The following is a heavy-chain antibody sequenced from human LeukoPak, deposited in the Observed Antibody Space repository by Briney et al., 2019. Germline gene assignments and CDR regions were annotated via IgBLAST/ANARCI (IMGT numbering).Heavy chain of an antibody. D-gene: IGHD4-23*01. Sequence: SQTLSLTCLISGDNVSSSSSAWNWIRQSPSRGFEWLGRTYYRYKWYNDYATSVESRIIINPDTSKNQFSLQLSSVTPEDTAMYYCARTKENGCNWESFDYWGQGTLVTVSS. CDR3: ARTKENGCNWESFDY. J-gene: IGHJ4*02. CDR1: GDNVSSSSSA. V-gene: IGHV6-1*01. CDR2: TYYRYKWYN.